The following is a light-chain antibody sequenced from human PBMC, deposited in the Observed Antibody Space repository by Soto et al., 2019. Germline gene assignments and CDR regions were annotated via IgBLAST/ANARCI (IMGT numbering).Light chain of an antibody. J-gene: IGLJ1*01. CDR2: EVV. CDR1: KNDIGLYDF. CDR3: KSYAGSNTYV. Sequence: QSVLTQPPAASGSPGQSVTISCTGTKNDIGLYDFVSRYQHHPGKAPRLIIYEVVQRPSGVPDRFSGSKSGNTASLTVSGLQAADEADYFCKSYAGSNTYVFGSGTKVTVL. V-gene: IGLV2-8*01.